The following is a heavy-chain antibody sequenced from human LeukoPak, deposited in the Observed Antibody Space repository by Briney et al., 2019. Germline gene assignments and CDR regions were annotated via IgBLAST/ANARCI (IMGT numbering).Heavy chain of an antibody. V-gene: IGHV1-3*01. CDR1: RYTFSGNV. Sequence: ASVKVSCKASRYTFSGNVMHWVRQAPGQRLEWMGWINGANGDTKYSQRLQGRVTITRDTSANTVCMELNSLIFEDTALYYCATERLGDTWFDPWGQGTLVTVSS. CDR3: ATERLGDTWFDP. J-gene: IGHJ5*02. D-gene: IGHD3-10*01. CDR2: INGANGDT.